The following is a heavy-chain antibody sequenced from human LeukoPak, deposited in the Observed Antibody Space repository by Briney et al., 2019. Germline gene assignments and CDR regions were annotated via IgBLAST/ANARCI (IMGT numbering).Heavy chain of an antibody. CDR3: ARDRYYGDYGAWFDP. V-gene: IGHV4-34*01. CDR2: INHSGST. J-gene: IGHJ5*02. CDR1: GGSFSGYY. Sequence: SETLSLTCAVYGGSFSGYYWSWIRQPPGKGLEWIGEINHSGSTNYNPSLKSRVTISVDTSKNQFSLKLSSVTAADTAVYYCARDRYYGDYGAWFDPWGQGTLVTVSS. D-gene: IGHD4-17*01.